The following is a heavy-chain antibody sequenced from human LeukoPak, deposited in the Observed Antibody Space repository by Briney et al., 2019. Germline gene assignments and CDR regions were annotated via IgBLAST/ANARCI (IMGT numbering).Heavy chain of an antibody. CDR2: IYTTGST. CDR1: GDSISSDY. Sequence: SETLSLTCSVSGDSISSDYWSWIRQLAGKGLEWIGRIYTTGSTNHNPSLKSRVTMSVDMSKNQFSLKLSSVTAADTAVYYCASASGYWGQGTLVTVSS. V-gene: IGHV4-4*07. CDR3: ASASGY. J-gene: IGHJ4*02. D-gene: IGHD6-19*01.